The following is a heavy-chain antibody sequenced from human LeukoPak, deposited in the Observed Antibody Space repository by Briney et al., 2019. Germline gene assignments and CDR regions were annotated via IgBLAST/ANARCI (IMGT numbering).Heavy chain of an antibody. CDR3: ARDPSIAVAANGFDP. J-gene: IGHJ5*02. Sequence: AETLSLTCAVSGGSISSSNWWSWVRQPPGKGLEWIGEIYHSGSTNYNPSLKSRVTISVDKSKNQFSLNLSSVTAADTAVYYCARDPSIAVAANGFDPWGQGTLV. CDR1: GGSISSSNW. V-gene: IGHV4-4*02. CDR2: IYHSGST. D-gene: IGHD6-19*01.